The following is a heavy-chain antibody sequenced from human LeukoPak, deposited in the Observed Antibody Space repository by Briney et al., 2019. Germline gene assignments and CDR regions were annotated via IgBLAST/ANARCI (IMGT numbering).Heavy chain of an antibody. J-gene: IGHJ6*04. CDR3: ARTPFIAVAYGMDV. V-gene: IGHV4-4*02. D-gene: IGHD6-19*01. Sequence: SETLSLTCAVSGGSISSSNWWSWVRQPPGKGLEWIGEIYHSGRTNYNPSLKSRVTISVDKSKNQFSLKLSSVTAADTAVYYCARTPFIAVAYGMDVWGKGTTVTVSS. CDR2: IYHSGRT. CDR1: GGSISSSNW.